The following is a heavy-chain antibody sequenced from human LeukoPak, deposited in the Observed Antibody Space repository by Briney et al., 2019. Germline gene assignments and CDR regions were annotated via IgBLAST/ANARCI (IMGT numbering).Heavy chain of an antibody. V-gene: IGHV3-33*01. CDR2: IWYDGSNK. CDR3: ARDRGYSSSRIDY. CDR1: GFTFSSYG. Sequence: PGRSLRLSCAASGFTFSSYGMHWVRQAPGKGLEWVAVIWYDGSNKYYADSVKGRFTISRDNSKNTLYVQMNSLRAEDTAVYYCARDRGYSSSRIDYWGQGTLVTVSS. D-gene: IGHD6-6*01. J-gene: IGHJ4*02.